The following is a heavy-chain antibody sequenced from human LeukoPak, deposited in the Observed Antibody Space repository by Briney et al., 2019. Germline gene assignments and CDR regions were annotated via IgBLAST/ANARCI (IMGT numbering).Heavy chain of an antibody. CDR3: ARGRRYCGGDCNPRYGFDF. CDR2: INPNSGGT. J-gene: IGHJ3*01. CDR1: GYTFTGYY. D-gene: IGHD2-21*01. Sequence: ASVKVSCKASGYTFTGYYMHWVRQAPGQGLEWMGWINPNSGGTNYAQKFQGRVTMTRDTSISTAYMELSRLRSDDTAVYYCARGRRYCGGDCNPRYGFDFWGQGTMVTVSS. V-gene: IGHV1-2*02.